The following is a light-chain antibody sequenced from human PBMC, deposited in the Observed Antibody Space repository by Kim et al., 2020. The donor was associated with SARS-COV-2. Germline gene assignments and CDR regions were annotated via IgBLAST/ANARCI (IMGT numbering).Light chain of an antibody. V-gene: IGKV1-5*01. CDR1: QSISSW. CDR2: DAS. Sequence: SASVGDRVTITCRASQSISSWLAWYQQKPGKAPKLLIYDASSVESGVPSRFSGSGSGTEFTRTISSLQPDDFATYYCQQYNSYWTFGQGTKVEIK. J-gene: IGKJ1*01. CDR3: QQYNSYWT.